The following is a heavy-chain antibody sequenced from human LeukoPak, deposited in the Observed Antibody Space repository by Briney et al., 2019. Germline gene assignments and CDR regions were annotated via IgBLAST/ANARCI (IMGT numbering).Heavy chain of an antibody. J-gene: IGHJ1*01. CDR2: ISRSSNYT. CDR1: GFTFSDYY. D-gene: IGHD2-2*01. V-gene: IGHV3-11*06. Sequence: GGSLRLSCAASGFTFSDYYMSWIRQAPGKRLEWVSYISRSSNYTNYADSVKGRFTISRDNAKNSLYLQMNSLRAEDTAVYFCARDPRWGEVVPAAIYFQHWGQGTLVTVSS. CDR3: ARDPRWGEVVPAAIYFQH.